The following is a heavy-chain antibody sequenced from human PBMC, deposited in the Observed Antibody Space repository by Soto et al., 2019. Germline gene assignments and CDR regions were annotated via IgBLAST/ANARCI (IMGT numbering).Heavy chain of an antibody. CDR3: GGGGCGCVWESKVNYYYSFNV. Sequence: QITLKESGPTLVKPAQTLTLTCTFSGFSMKTRGVHVGWIRQTPEKALEWLALIYWDGEKRYSPSLESRLTISKDTSXNXVXLXLTDMDPVDTATYYCGGGGCGCVWESKVNYYYSFNVWGQGTTVVVSS. J-gene: IGHJ6*02. CDR1: GFSMKTRGVH. CDR2: IYWDGEK. D-gene: IGHD3-16*01. V-gene: IGHV2-5*02.